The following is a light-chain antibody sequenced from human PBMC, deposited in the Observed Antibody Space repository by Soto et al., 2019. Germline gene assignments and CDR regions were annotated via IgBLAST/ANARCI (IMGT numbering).Light chain of an antibody. Sequence: DIQMTQAPSSLSASVGDRVTITCRARQDISTYLAWYQQKPGKVPKLMISAAYALQSGVTPRFSGSGSGTDFTLNISSLQPEDVATYYCQKYDNAPLTFGGGSKGEIK. CDR3: QKYDNAPLT. V-gene: IGKV1-27*01. CDR2: AAY. CDR1: QDISTY. J-gene: IGKJ4*02.